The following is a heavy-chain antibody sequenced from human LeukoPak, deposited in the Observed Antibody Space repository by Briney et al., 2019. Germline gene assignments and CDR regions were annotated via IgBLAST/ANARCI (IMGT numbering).Heavy chain of an antibody. J-gene: IGHJ4*02. CDR2: ISSSSSYT. Sequence: GGSLRLSCADSGFTFSSYEMNWVRQAPGKGLEWVSYISSSSSYTNYADSVKGRFTISRDNAKNSLYLQMNSLRAEDTAVYYCARDHSCSSTRCSPTGDYWGQGTLVTVSS. V-gene: IGHV3-21*05. CDR1: GFTFSSYE. CDR3: ARDHSCSSTRCSPTGDY. D-gene: IGHD2-2*01.